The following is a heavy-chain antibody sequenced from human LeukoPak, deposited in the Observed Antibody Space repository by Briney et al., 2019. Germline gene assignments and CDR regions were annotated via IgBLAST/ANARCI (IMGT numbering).Heavy chain of an antibody. Sequence: GGSLRLSCAASGFTVSSNYMTWVRQAPGKGLEWVSVLYSGGTTYYADSVKGRFTISRHNSKNTLYLQMNSLRVEDTAVYYCARARLLYDFDFWGQGSLVTVSS. V-gene: IGHV3-53*04. J-gene: IGHJ4*02. CDR3: ARARLLYDFDF. CDR1: GFTVSSNY. CDR2: LYSGGTT. D-gene: IGHD2-21*02.